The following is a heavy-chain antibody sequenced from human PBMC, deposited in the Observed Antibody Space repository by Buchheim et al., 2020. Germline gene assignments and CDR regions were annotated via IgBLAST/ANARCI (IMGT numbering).Heavy chain of an antibody. J-gene: IGHJ5*02. CDR3: SCSGGSCYANWFDP. D-gene: IGHD2-15*01. Sequence: EVQLVESGGGLVQPGGSLKLSCAASGFTFSGSAMHWVRQSSGKGLEWVGRIRSKANSYATAYAASVKGRFTISRDDSKNTAYLQMNSLKTEDTAVYYCSCSGGSCYANWFDPWGQGTL. CDR2: IRSKANSYAT. CDR1: GFTFSGSA. V-gene: IGHV3-73*01.